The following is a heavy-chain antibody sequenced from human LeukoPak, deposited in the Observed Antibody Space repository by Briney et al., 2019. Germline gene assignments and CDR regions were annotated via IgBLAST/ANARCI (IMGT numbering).Heavy chain of an antibody. CDR3: ARGVRSHFYDYSGLYYYYLDL. CDR1: GGTFSGQA. D-gene: IGHD3-16*01. V-gene: IGHV1-69*05. Sequence: SVKVSCKPSGGTFSGQAVSWVRQAPGQGLEWMGRIIPTFGSTDYSQKFQGRVTITTDEPATIVYMGLSSLRSDDTAVYYCARGVRSHFYDYSGLYYYYLDLWGKGTTVTVSS. J-gene: IGHJ6*03. CDR2: IIPTFGST.